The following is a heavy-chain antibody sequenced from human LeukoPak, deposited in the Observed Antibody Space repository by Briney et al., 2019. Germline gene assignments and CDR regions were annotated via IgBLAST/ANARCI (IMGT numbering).Heavy chain of an antibody. D-gene: IGHD6-13*01. Sequence: SETLSLTCAVYGGSLSGSYWSWIRQPPGKGLEWIGEINHSGSTNYNPSLKSRVTISVDTSKNQFSLKLSSVTAADTAVYYCARRSWYIYWFDPWGQGTLVTVSS. J-gene: IGHJ5*02. CDR2: INHSGST. CDR1: GGSLSGSY. CDR3: ARRSWYIYWFDP. V-gene: IGHV4-34*01.